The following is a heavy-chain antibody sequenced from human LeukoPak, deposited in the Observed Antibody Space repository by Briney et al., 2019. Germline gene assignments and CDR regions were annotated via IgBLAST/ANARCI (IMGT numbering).Heavy chain of an antibody. CDR2: IRNVGNDK. CDR1: GFTFDCCG. Sequence: GTSLTLSCAASGFTFDCCGMHWVRQAPGKGLEWVAFIRNVGNDKYYADSVKGRFFISRDNSKNTLSLQMNSLGVEATAVYYCAKDGDWVFDHWAQGTLVSVSS. D-gene: IGHD2-21*02. J-gene: IGHJ4*02. V-gene: IGHV3-30*02. CDR3: AKDGDWVFDH.